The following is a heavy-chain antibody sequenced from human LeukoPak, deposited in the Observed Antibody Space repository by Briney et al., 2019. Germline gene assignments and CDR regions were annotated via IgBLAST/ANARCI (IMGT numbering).Heavy chain of an antibody. CDR1: GGSIDSGAYY. J-gene: IGHJ6*03. CDR2: IYHGGST. V-gene: IGHV4-30-2*01. CDR3: ARVDYSSSSRGNYYYYMDV. Sequence: SETPSLTCTVSGGSIDSGAYYWSWIRQPPGKGLEWIGYIYHGGSTYYNPSLKSRVTISVDRSQNHVSLNLTSVTAADTAVYYCARVDYSSSSRGNYYYYMDVWGKGTTVTVSS. D-gene: IGHD6-6*01.